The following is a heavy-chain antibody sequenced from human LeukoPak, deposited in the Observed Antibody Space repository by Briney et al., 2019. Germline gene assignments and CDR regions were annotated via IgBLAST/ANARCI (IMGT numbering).Heavy chain of an antibody. Sequence: SQTLSLTCTVSGGSISSGGYYWSWIRQHPGKGLEWIGYIYYSGSTYYNPSLKSRVTISVDTSKNQFSLKPSSVTAADTAVYYCARERPSQSGPWGQGTLVTVSS. V-gene: IGHV4-31*03. CDR1: GGSISSGGYY. J-gene: IGHJ5*02. CDR3: ARERPSQSGP. D-gene: IGHD3-10*01. CDR2: IYYSGST.